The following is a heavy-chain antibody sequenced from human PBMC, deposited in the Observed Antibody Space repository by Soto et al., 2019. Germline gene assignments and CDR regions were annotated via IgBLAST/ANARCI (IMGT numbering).Heavy chain of an antibody. D-gene: IGHD3-22*01. J-gene: IGHJ3*01. Sequence: QVQLQQWGAGLLKPSETLSLTCAVYGGSFSGYYWSWIRQPPGKGLEWIGEINHSGSTNYNPSLKSRVTISVDTSKYQFSLKLSSVTAADTAVYYCAPLTPYYYDSSGYASWGQGTMVTVSS. CDR3: APLTPYYYDSSGYAS. CDR2: INHSGST. CDR1: GGSFSGYY. V-gene: IGHV4-34*01.